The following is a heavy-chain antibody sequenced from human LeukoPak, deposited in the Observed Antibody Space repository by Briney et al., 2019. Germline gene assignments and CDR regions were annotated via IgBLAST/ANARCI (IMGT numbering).Heavy chain of an antibody. V-gene: IGHV3-11*04. CDR2: ISSSGSTI. CDR1: GFTFSDYY. D-gene: IGHD2-21*02. Sequence: GGSLRLSCAASGFTFSDYYMSWIRQAPGKGLEWVSYISSSGSTIYYADSVKGRFTISRDNAKNSLYLQMNSLRAEDTAVYYCARSAYCGGDCYSPDAFDIWGQGTMVTVSS. J-gene: IGHJ3*02. CDR3: ARSAYCGGDCYSPDAFDI.